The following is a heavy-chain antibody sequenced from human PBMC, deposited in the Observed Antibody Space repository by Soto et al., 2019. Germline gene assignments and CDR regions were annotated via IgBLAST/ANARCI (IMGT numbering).Heavy chain of an antibody. J-gene: IGHJ4*01. Sequence: QVQLVEAGGGVVQPGRTLRLSCAASGFTFSSYAMHWVRQAPGKGLEWVAVIWYDASDKYYADSVKGRFTITRDNAGNTLYLHMNSLRGEDTAVYSCVRGVNSNNAPGTFDYWGHGTLVTVSS. V-gene: IGHV3-33*01. CDR1: GFTFSSYA. D-gene: IGHD3-10*01. CDR3: VRGVNSNNAPGTFDY. CDR2: IWYDASDK.